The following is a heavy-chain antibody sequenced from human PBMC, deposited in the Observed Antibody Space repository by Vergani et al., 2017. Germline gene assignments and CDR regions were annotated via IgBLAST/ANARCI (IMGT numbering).Heavy chain of an antibody. CDR3: ARDGYCSSTSCYGWFDP. J-gene: IGHJ5*02. CDR2: INPNSGGT. CDR1: GYTFTGYY. V-gene: IGHV1-2*02. D-gene: IGHD2-2*03. Sequence: QVQLVQSGAEVKKPGASVKVSCKASGYTFTGYYMHWVRQAPGQGLEWMGWINPNSGGTNYAQKFQGRVTMNRDTSISTAYMGLSRLRSDDTAVYYCARDGYCSSTSCYGWFDPWGQGTLVTVSS.